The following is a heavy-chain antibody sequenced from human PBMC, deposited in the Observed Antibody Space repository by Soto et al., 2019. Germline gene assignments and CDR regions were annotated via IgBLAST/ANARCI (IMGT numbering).Heavy chain of an antibody. Sequence: EVQLVESGGDRVQPGRSLRLSCAASGFNFDDYAMQWVRQAPGKGLEWVSGISSNSVNIGYADSVKGRFTIFRDNDKSYLSLQMNSVRAEDTALYYCAKDLGRYYDSSGRDAFDIWGQGTMVTVSS. D-gene: IGHD3-22*01. CDR2: ISSNSVNI. CDR1: GFNFDDYA. J-gene: IGHJ3*02. V-gene: IGHV3-9*01. CDR3: AKDLGRYYDSSGRDAFDI.